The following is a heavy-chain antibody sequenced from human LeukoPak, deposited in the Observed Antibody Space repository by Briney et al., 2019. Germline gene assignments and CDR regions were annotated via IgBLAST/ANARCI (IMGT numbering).Heavy chain of an antibody. CDR2: INHSGST. CDR1: GGSFSGYY. Sequence: SETLSLTCAVYGGSFSGYYWSWIRQPPGKGLEWIGEINHSGSTNYNPSLKSRVTISVDTSKNQFSLKLSSVTAADTAVYYCANLHSGSYSGFDPWGQGTLVTVSS. V-gene: IGHV4-34*01. J-gene: IGHJ5*02. D-gene: IGHD1-26*01. CDR3: ANLHSGSYSGFDP.